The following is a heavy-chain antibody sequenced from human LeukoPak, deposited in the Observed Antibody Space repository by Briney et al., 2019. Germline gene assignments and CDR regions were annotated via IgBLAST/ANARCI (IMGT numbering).Heavy chain of an antibody. Sequence: SETLSLTCAVYGGSFSDYYWTWIRQAPGKGLEWLGEIHHSGTTNYNPSLKSRLTISIDTSRNLFSLKLSSVTAADTAVYYCARGEYEYSGYYFDYWGQGTLVTVSS. CDR1: GGSFSDYY. D-gene: IGHD6-6*01. CDR2: IHHSGTT. CDR3: ARGEYEYSGYYFDY. V-gene: IGHV4-34*01. J-gene: IGHJ4*02.